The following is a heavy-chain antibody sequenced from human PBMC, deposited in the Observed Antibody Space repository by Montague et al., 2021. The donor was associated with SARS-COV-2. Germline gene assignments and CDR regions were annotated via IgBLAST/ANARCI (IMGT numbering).Heavy chain of an antibody. V-gene: IGHV2-70*01. J-gene: IGHJ4*02. CDR3: ARTQYQLLSRVPDY. D-gene: IGHD2-2*01. Sequence: PALVKPTQTLTLTCTFPGFSLSTSGMCVSWIRQPPGKALEWLALIDWDDDKYYSTSLKTRLTISKDTSKNQVVLTMTNMDPVDTATYYCARTQYQLLSRVPDYWGQGTLVTVSS. CDR2: IDWDDDK. CDR1: GFSLSTSGMC.